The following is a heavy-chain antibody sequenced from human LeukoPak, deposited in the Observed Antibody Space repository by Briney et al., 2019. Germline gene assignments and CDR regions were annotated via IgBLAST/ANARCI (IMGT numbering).Heavy chain of an antibody. CDR2: ISYDGSNK. CDR1: GFTFSSYG. Sequence: GSLRLSCAASGFTFSSYGMHWVRQAPGKGLEWVAVISYDGSNKYYADSVKGQFTISRDNSKNTLYLQMNSLRAEDTAVYYCAKDLGGIAAAAPSDWFDPWGQGTLVTVSS. D-gene: IGHD6-13*01. J-gene: IGHJ5*02. V-gene: IGHV3-30*18. CDR3: AKDLGGIAAAAPSDWFDP.